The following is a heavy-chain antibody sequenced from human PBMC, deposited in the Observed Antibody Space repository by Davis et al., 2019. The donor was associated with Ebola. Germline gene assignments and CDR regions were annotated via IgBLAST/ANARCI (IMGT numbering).Heavy chain of an antibody. CDR2: ISYDGSNK. D-gene: IGHD4-23*01. V-gene: IGHV3-30-3*01. CDR3: ARDTTYYGGNIFDY. Sequence: PGGSLRLSCAASGFTFSSYAMHWVRQAPGKGLEWVAVISYDGSNKYYADSVKGRFTISRDNSKNTLYLQMNSLRTEDTAVYYCARDTTYYGGNIFDYWGQGTLVTVSS. CDR1: GFTFSSYA. J-gene: IGHJ4*02.